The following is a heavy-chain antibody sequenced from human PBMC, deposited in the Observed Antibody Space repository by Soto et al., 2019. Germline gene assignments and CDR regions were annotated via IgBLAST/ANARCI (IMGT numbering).Heavy chain of an antibody. Sequence: TSETLSLTCTVSGASISDYYWTWIRQPAGKGLEWIGRIFTSGSTNYNPSLRGRVTMSVDTSKNLFSLKLNSVTAADTALYYCASEGTAMKLHYWGQGALVTVSS. D-gene: IGHD5-18*01. CDR1: GASISDYY. CDR2: IFTSGST. V-gene: IGHV4-4*07. CDR3: ASEGTAMKLHY. J-gene: IGHJ4*02.